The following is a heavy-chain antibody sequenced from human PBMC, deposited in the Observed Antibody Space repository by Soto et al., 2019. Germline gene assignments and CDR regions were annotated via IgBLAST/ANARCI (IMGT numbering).Heavy chain of an antibody. Sequence: QVQLQESGPGLVKPSETLSLTCTVSGGSVSSGSYYWSWIRQPPGKVLEWIGYIYYSGSTNYNPSLKSRVTISVDTSKNQFSLKLSSVTAADTAVYYCARAYGDYFNWFDPWGQGTLVTVSS. J-gene: IGHJ5*02. CDR2: IYYSGST. D-gene: IGHD4-17*01. CDR3: ARAYGDYFNWFDP. CDR1: GGSVSSGSYY. V-gene: IGHV4-61*01.